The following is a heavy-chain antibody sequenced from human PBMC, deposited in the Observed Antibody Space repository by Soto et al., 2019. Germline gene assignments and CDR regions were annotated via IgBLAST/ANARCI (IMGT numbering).Heavy chain of an antibody. CDR3: ARGGGIVVVTAPYDH. J-gene: IGHJ4*02. Sequence: ASVKVCCKTSGYTFTTYAIHWVRQAHEQRLEWMGWINAGNGNTKYSQKFQDRVTISRDTSTSTANMELGSLTSEDTAVYYCARGGGIVVVTAPYDHWGQGTLVTVS. D-gene: IGHD2-21*02. V-gene: IGHV1-3*01. CDR2: INAGNGNT. CDR1: GYTFTTYA.